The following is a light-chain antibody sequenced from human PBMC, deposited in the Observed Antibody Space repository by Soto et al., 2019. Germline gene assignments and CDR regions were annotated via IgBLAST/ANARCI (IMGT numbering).Light chain of an antibody. CDR3: SSPASTLGV. J-gene: IGLJ3*02. CDR2: EVS. V-gene: IGLV2-14*01. CDR1: SSDIGDSNF. Sequence: QSVLTQPASVSGSPGQSITISCTGTSSDIGDSNFVSWYQQHPGKAPKLIIFEVSTRPSGVSNRFSGSKSDNTASLTISGLQAEDEAHYYCSSPASTLGVFGGGTMVTVL.